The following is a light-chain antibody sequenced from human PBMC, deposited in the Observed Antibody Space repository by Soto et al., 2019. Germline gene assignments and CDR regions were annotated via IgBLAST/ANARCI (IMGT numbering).Light chain of an antibody. CDR3: QQYNNWPET. V-gene: IGKV1-8*01. Sequence: AIRMTQSPSSFSASTGDRVTITCRASQGISSYLAWYQQKPGEAPKLLIYAASTLQSGVPSRFSGSGSGTEFTLTISSLQSEDFAVYYCQQYNNWPETFGQGTKVDIK. CDR1: QGISSY. J-gene: IGKJ1*01. CDR2: AAS.